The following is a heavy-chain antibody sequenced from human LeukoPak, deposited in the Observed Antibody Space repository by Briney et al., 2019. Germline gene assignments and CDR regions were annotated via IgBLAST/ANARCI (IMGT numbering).Heavy chain of an antibody. Sequence: SETLSLTCAVYGGSFSGYYWSWIRQPPGKGLEWIGEINHSGSTNYNPSLKSRVTISVDTSKNQFSLKLSSVTAADTAVYYCARGRADHYYDSSGYSYGFDYWGQGTLVTVSS. CDR1: GGSFSGYY. CDR2: INHSGST. J-gene: IGHJ4*02. V-gene: IGHV4-34*01. CDR3: ARGRADHYYDSSGYSYGFDY. D-gene: IGHD3-22*01.